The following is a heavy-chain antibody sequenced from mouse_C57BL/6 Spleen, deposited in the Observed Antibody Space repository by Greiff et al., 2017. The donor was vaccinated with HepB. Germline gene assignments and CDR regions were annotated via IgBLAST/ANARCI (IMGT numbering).Heavy chain of an antibody. D-gene: IGHD2-1*01. CDR1: GFTFSDYG. CDR2: ISSGSSTI. Sequence: EVMLVESGGGLVKPGGSLKLSCAASGFTFSDYGMHWVRQAPEKGLEWVAYISSGSSTIYYADTVKGRFTISRDNAKNTLFLQMTSLRSEDTAMYYCARYGNYGNAMDYWGQGTSVTVSS. CDR3: ARYGNYGNAMDY. V-gene: IGHV5-17*01. J-gene: IGHJ4*01.